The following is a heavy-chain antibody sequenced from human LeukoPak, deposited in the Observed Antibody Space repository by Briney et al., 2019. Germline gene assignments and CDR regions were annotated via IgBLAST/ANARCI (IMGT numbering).Heavy chain of an antibody. D-gene: IGHD3-22*01. V-gene: IGHV3-43*01. CDR2: ISWDGGST. CDR1: GFTFDDYT. CDR3: AKDRRYYDSSGYLDY. Sequence: GGSLRLSCAASGFTFDDYTMHWVRQAPGKGLEWVSLISWDGGSTYYADSVKGRFTISRDNSKNSLYLQMNSLGTEDTALYYCAKDRRYYDSSGYLDYWGQGTLVTVSS. J-gene: IGHJ4*02.